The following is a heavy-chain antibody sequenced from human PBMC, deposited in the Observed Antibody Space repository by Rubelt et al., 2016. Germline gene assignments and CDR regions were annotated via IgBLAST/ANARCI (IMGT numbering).Heavy chain of an antibody. D-gene: IGHD2-15*01. V-gene: IGHV4-34*01. CDR3: ARGESYCSGGSCLDWFDP. Sequence: QVQLQQWGAGLLKPSETLSLTCAVYGGSFSGYYWSWIRQPPGKGLEWIGEINHSGSTNYNPSLKSRVTISVDTSKNQFPLKLGTVTAAETAVYYCARGESYCSGGSCLDWFDPWGQGTLVTVSS. CDR2: INHSGST. J-gene: IGHJ5*02. CDR1: GGSFSGYY.